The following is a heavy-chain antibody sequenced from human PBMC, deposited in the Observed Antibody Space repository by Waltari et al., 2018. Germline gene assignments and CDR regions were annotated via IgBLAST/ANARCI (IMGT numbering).Heavy chain of an antibody. D-gene: IGHD6-19*01. Sequence: QVQLQQWGAGLLRPSETLSLTCAVYGVSRSYYYWTWIRQPLGKGLEWIGENNLAEITYYNPSLEGRVSIVLDKSKNQFSLHLLSVTAADTALYYCVTGPRDKWVGRYSGEFFHHWGPGTLVTVSS. CDR2: NNLAEIT. J-gene: IGHJ1*01. V-gene: IGHV4-34*02. CDR3: VTGPRDKWVGRYSGEFFHH. CDR1: GVSRSYYY.